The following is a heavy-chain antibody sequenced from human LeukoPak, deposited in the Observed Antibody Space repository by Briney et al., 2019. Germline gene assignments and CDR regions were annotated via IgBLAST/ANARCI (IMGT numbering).Heavy chain of an antibody. D-gene: IGHD5-18*01. J-gene: IGHJ4*02. CDR2: LYSGGST. Sequence: PGGSLRLSCAASGFSVSSKYMIWVRQAPGMGLEWVSVLYSGGSTYYADSVKGRFTISRDNAKNSLYLQMSSLRVEDTAVYYCARDPRGITALVDYFDYWGQGTLVTVSS. CDR3: ARDPRGITALVDYFDY. V-gene: IGHV3-53*01. CDR1: GFSVSSKY.